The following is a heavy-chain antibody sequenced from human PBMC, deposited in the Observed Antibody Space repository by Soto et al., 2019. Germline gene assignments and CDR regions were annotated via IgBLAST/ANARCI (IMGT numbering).Heavy chain of an antibody. CDR3: ARVTYYYGSGSYHPPDY. J-gene: IGHJ4*02. Sequence: PSETLSLTCTVSGGSISSSSYYWGWIRQPPGKGLEWIGSIYYSGSTYYNPSLKSRVTISVDTSKNQFSLKLSSVTAADTAVYYCARVTYYYGSGSYHPPDYWGQGTLVTVS. CDR1: GGSISSSSYY. V-gene: IGHV4-39*01. CDR2: IYYSGST. D-gene: IGHD3-10*01.